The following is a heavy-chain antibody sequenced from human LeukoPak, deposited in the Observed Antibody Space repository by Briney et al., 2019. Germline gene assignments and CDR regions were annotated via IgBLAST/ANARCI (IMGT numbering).Heavy chain of an antibody. CDR3: AKASLAGSGTYFDY. J-gene: IGHJ4*02. Sequence: GRSLRHSCAASGFTFSSYGMHWVRQAPGKGLEWVAVISYDGSNKYYADSVKGRFTISRDNSKNTLYLQMNSLRAEDTAVYYCAKASLAGSGTYFDYWGQGTLVTVSS. D-gene: IGHD3-10*01. V-gene: IGHV3-30*18. CDR1: GFTFSSYG. CDR2: ISYDGSNK.